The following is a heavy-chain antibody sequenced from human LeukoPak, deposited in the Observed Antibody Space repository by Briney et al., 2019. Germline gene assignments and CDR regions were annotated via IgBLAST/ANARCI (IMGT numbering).Heavy chain of an antibody. Sequence: PGGSLRLSCAASGFTFSSYSMNWVRQAPGKGLEWVSYISSPSSTLYYADSVKGRFTISRDNAKNSLYLQMNSLRAEDTAVYYCARDNYDSSGPYYFDYWGQGTLVTVSS. D-gene: IGHD3-22*01. V-gene: IGHV3-48*01. J-gene: IGHJ4*02. CDR1: GFTFSSYS. CDR2: ISSPSSTL. CDR3: ARDNYDSSGPYYFDY.